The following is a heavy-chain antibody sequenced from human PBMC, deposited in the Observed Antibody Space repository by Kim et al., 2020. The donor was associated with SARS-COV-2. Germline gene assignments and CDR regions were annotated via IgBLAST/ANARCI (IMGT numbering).Heavy chain of an antibody. V-gene: IGHV1-46*01. D-gene: IGHD5-18*01. CDR1: GYTFTSYY. CDR3: ARDQRIQLSENTPPYYYYGMDV. CDR2: INPSGGST. Sequence: ASVKVSCKASGYTFTSYYMHWVRQAPGQGLEWMGIINPSGGSTSYAQKFQGRVTMTRDTSTSTVYMELSSLRSEDTAVYYCARDQRIQLSENTPPYYYYGMDVWGQGTTVTVSS. J-gene: IGHJ6*02.